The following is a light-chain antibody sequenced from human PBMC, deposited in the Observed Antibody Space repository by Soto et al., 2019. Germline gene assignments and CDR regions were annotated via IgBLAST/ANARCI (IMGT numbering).Light chain of an antibody. CDR1: QSVSSN. Sequence: EIVMTQSPATLSVSPGERATLSCRASQSVSSNLAWYQQKPGQAPRLLIYGASTRATGIPARFSGSGSGTEFTLTITSLQSDDVAVYYGQQYNNWPLTFGGGTKVEIK. CDR3: QQYNNWPLT. J-gene: IGKJ4*01. V-gene: IGKV3-15*01. CDR2: GAS.